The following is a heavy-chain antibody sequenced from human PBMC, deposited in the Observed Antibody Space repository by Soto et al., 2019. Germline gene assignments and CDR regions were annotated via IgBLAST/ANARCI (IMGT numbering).Heavy chain of an antibody. D-gene: IGHD3-10*01. Sequence: EVQLVESGGGLIQPGGSLRLSCAVSGFTVSNNYMSWVRQAPGKGLEGVSVIYSGGYTAYGDSVKGRFTISRDNSKNTLILTIKTLRAQGTAVVSGGTHPGGGGYWGQGTLVTVSS. J-gene: IGHJ4*02. CDR3: GTHPGGGGY. CDR1: GFTVSNNY. CDR2: IYSGGYT. V-gene: IGHV3-53*01.